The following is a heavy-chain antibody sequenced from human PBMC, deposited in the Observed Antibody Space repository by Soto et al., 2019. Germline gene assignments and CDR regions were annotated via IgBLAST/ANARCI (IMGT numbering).Heavy chain of an antibody. Sequence: SETLSLTCTVSGGSISSYYWSWIRQPPGKGLEWIEYIYYSGSTNYNPSLKSRVTISVDTSKNQFSLKLSSVTAADTAVYYCAREGSSWYRHNWFDPWGQGTLVTVSS. D-gene: IGHD6-13*01. V-gene: IGHV4-59*01. CDR1: GGSISSYY. CDR3: AREGSSWYRHNWFDP. CDR2: IYYSGST. J-gene: IGHJ5*02.